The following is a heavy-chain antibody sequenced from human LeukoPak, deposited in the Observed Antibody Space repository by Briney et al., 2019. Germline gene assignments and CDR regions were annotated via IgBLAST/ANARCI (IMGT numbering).Heavy chain of an antibody. D-gene: IGHD3-3*01. Sequence: KSSETLSLTCAVYGGSFSGYYWSWIRQPPGKGLEWIGEINHSGSTNYNPSLKSRVTISVDTSKNQFSLKLSSVTAADTAVYYCSGFLEWLFGWFDPWGQGTLVTVSS. CDR1: GGSFSGYY. J-gene: IGHJ5*02. CDR3: SGFLEWLFGWFDP. CDR2: INHSGST. V-gene: IGHV4-34*03.